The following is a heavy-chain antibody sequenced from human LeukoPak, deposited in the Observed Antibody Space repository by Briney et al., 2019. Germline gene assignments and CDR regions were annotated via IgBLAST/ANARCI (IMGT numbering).Heavy chain of an antibody. J-gene: IGHJ4*02. CDR3: ARAPSGCGGTCPSDH. CDR2: IHDNGDS. V-gene: IGHV4-4*07. Sequence: SETLSLTCAVSDDSFSSHYWTWIRQPAGKGLEWIGRIHDNGDSNHNPSLKSRVTMALDTSGNQVSLKLTSVTAADTAVYYCARAPSGCGGTCPSDHWGPGTLVTVSS. D-gene: IGHD2-15*01. CDR1: DDSFSSHY.